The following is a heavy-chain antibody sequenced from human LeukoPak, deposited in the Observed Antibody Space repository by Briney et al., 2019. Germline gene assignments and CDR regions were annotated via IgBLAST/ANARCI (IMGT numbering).Heavy chain of an antibody. CDR1: GYTFTSYD. CDR3: AREKGYCSSTSCYGAGGMDV. D-gene: IGHD2-2*01. V-gene: IGHV1-8*01. CDR2: MNPNSGNT. J-gene: IGHJ6*02. Sequence: GASVKVSCKASGYTFTSYDINWVRQATGQGREWMGWMNPNSGNTSYAQKFQGRVTMTRNTSISTAYMELSSPRSEDTAVYYCAREKGYCSSTSCYGAGGMDVWGQGTTVTVSS.